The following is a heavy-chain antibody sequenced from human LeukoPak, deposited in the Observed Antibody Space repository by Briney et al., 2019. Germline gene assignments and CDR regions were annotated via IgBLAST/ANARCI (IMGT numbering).Heavy chain of an antibody. D-gene: IGHD3-9*01. Sequence: GGSLRLSCEASGFIFSNCWMSWVRQAPGKGLEWVANIKEDGSEMYYVDSVKGRFTISRDNATNSLYLQVNSLRAEDKAVYYCARDLSGGRGYFGIDVWGQGTTVTVSS. V-gene: IGHV3-7*01. J-gene: IGHJ6*02. CDR3: ARDLSGGRGYFGIDV. CDR1: GFIFSNCW. CDR2: IKEDGSEM.